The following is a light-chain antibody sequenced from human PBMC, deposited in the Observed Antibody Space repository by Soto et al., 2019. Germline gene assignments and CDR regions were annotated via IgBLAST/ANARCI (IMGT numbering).Light chain of an antibody. CDR1: SGHSSYA. V-gene: IGLV4-69*01. CDR3: QTWGTGIHVV. J-gene: IGLJ2*01. CDR2: LNSDGSH. Sequence: QPVLTQSPSASASLGASVKLTCSLSSGHSSYAIAWHQQQPEKGPRYLMKLNSDGSHSKGDGIPDRFSGSSSGAERYLTISSLQSTDEADYYCQTWGTGIHVVFGGGTKLTVL.